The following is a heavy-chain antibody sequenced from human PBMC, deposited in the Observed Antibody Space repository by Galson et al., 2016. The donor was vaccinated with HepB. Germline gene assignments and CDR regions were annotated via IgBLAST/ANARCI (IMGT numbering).Heavy chain of an antibody. J-gene: IGHJ4*02. CDR3: ARIYCGGGSCYPYYFDS. Sequence: ETLSLTCAVSGDSISSNNWWNWVRQPPGKGLEWIGEIYHSGSTNHNSSLKNRVTISVDKPNNEFSLRLTSVTAADTAVYYCARIYCGGGSCYPYYFDSWGQGTLVTVSS. D-gene: IGHD2-21*01. V-gene: IGHV4-4*02. CDR1: GDSISSNNW. CDR2: IYHSGST.